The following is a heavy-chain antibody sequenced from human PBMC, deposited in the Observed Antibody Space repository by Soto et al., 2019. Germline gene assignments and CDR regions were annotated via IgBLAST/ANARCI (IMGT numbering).Heavy chain of an antibody. D-gene: IGHD3-3*01. CDR3: ARVQPYDFSGIGTNGWRYYFDY. J-gene: IGHJ4*02. CDR2: IIPIFGTA. CDR1: GGTFSSYA. Sequence: QVQLVQSGAEVKKPGSSVKVSCKASGGTFSSYAISWVRQAPGQGLEWMGGIIPIFGTANYAQKFQGRVTITADESTSTAYMELSSLRSEDTAVYYCARVQPYDFSGIGTNGWRYYFDYWGQGTLVTVSS. V-gene: IGHV1-69*01.